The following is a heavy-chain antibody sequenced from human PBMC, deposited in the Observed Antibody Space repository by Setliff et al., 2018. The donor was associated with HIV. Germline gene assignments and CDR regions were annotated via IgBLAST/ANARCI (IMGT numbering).Heavy chain of an antibody. D-gene: IGHD3-16*02. V-gene: IGHV4-4*02. CDR1: DHSISSSNW. CDR2: IHHSGST. CDR3: ARAYVWGSYRFIDF. Sequence: SETLSLTCAVSDHSISSSNWWSWVRQPPGKGLEWIGEIHHSGSTNYSPSLKSRVTISVDKSKNQFPLKLTSVTAADTALYYCARAYVWGSYRFIDFWGQGTLVTVSS. J-gene: IGHJ4*02.